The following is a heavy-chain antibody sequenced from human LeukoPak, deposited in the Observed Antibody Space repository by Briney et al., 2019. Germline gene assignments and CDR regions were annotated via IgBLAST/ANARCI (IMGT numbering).Heavy chain of an antibody. CDR1: GGSITTHY. CDR3: ARVYSSSSPLNY. CDR2: IYHSGST. J-gene: IGHJ4*02. Sequence: SETLSLTCTVSGGSITTHYWSWIRQPPGKGLEWIGYIYHSGSTYYNPSLKSRITISVDRSKNQFSLKLSSVTAADTAVYYCARVYSSSSPLNYWGQGTLVTVSS. V-gene: IGHV4-59*11. D-gene: IGHD6-6*01.